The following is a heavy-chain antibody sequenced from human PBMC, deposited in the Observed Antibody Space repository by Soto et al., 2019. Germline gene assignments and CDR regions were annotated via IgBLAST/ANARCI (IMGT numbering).Heavy chain of an antibody. Sequence: GASVKVSCKASGYTFTSYYMHWVRQAPGQGLEWMGIVNPSGGSTSYAQKFQGRVTMTRDTSTSTVYMELSSLRSEDTAVYYCAREIGYCSSTSCCAVVDYYYYMDVWGKGTTVTVSS. D-gene: IGHD2-2*01. V-gene: IGHV1-46*03. J-gene: IGHJ6*03. CDR3: AREIGYCSSTSCCAVVDYYYYMDV. CDR2: VNPSGGST. CDR1: GYTFTSYY.